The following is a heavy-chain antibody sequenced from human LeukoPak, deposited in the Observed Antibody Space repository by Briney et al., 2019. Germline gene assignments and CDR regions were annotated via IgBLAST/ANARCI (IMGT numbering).Heavy chain of an antibody. CDR1: GGSISSSSYY. CDR3: ARWLGGSSPYRFFRVTVSWFDP. V-gene: IGHV4-39*01. J-gene: IGHJ5*02. CDR2: IYYSGST. D-gene: IGHD6-19*01. Sequence: SETLSLTCTVSGGSISSSSYYWGWIRQPPGRGLEWIGSIYYSGSTYYNPSLKSRVTISVGTSKNQFSLKLSSVTAADTAVYYCARWLGGSSPYRFFRVTVSWFDPWDQGTLVTVSS.